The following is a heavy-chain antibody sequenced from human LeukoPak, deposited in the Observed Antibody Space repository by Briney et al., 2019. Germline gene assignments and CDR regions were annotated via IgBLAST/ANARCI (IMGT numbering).Heavy chain of an antibody. J-gene: IGHJ6*04. CDR2: IPYDGSNK. CDR1: AFTCSSYG. Sequence: GGSLTLSCAASAFTCSSYGTHWDRQAPGKGLEWAAVIPYDGSNKYYADSVKGRFTISRDNSKNTLYLQMNSLRAEDTAVYYCAKDRCSSTSCYAYYYYYGMDVWGKGTTVTVSS. D-gene: IGHD2-2*01. V-gene: IGHV3-30*18. CDR3: AKDRCSSTSCYAYYYYYGMDV.